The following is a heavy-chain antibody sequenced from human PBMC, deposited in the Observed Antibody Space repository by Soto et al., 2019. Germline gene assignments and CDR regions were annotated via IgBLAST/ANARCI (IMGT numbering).Heavy chain of an antibody. V-gene: IGHV4-59*08. J-gene: IGHJ6*03. Sequence: QVQLQESGPGLVKPSETLSLTCTVSGGSISSYYWSWIRQPPGKGLEWIGYIYYSGSTNYNPSLKSRVTISVDTSKNQFSLKLSSVTAADTAVYYRATWRREYSGYDSPYYYYYMDVWGKGTTVTVSS. D-gene: IGHD5-12*01. CDR1: GGSISSYY. CDR3: ATWRREYSGYDSPYYYYYMDV. CDR2: IYYSGST.